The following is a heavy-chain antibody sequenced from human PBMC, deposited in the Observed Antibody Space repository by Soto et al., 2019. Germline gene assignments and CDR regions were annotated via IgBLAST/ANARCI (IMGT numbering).Heavy chain of an antibody. D-gene: IGHD3-9*01. V-gene: IGHV4-4*07. Sequence: SSETLSLTCTVSGGSISSYYWSWIRQPAGKGLEWIGRIYISGSTNYNPSLKSRVTLSVDTSKNQFSLKLSSVTAADTAVYYCARQRRYRDWLLLFDYWGPGALVTVSS. J-gene: IGHJ4*02. CDR1: GGSISSYY. CDR3: ARQRRYRDWLLLFDY. CDR2: IYISGST.